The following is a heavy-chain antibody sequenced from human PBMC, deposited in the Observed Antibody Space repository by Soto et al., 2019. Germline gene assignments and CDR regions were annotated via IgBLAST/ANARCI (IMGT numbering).Heavy chain of an antibody. Sequence: ASVKVSCKASGYTFTSYGISWVRQAPGQGLEWMGWISAYNGNTNYAQKLQGRVTMTTDTSTSTAYMELRSLRSDGTAVYYCARGAYDFWSGYYTPVPSYFDYWGQGTLVTVSS. CDR3: ARGAYDFWSGYYTPVPSYFDY. V-gene: IGHV1-18*01. J-gene: IGHJ4*02. CDR2: ISAYNGNT. CDR1: GYTFTSYG. D-gene: IGHD3-3*01.